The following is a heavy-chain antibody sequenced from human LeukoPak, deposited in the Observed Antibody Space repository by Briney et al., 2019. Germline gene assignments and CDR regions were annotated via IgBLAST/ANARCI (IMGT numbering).Heavy chain of an antibody. Sequence: GESLKISCKGSGYSFTSYWIGWVRQMPGKGLEWMGIIYPGDSDTRYSPSFQGQVTISADKSISTAYLQWSSLKASDTAMYYCARRRLPVTTRRAPGQYYFDYWGQGTLVTVSS. J-gene: IGHJ4*02. CDR2: IYPGDSDT. CDR1: GYSFTSYW. V-gene: IGHV5-51*01. CDR3: ARRRLPVTTRRAPGQYYFDY. D-gene: IGHD4-17*01.